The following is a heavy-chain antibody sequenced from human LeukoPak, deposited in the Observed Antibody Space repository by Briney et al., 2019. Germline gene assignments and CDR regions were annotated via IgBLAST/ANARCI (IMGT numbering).Heavy chain of an antibody. CDR3: ARLRVTTGFDY. V-gene: IGHV4-39*01. CDR2: IYYSGIT. J-gene: IGHJ4*02. D-gene: IGHD2-21*02. CDR1: DGSITRSSYY. Sequence: TSETLSLTCTVSDGSITRSSYYWGWIRQTPGEGLAWIGSIYYSGITYYNPSLQGRVTMSVDTSKNQFSLKLNSVTVADTAVYYCARLRVTTGFDYWDQGIPVTVSS.